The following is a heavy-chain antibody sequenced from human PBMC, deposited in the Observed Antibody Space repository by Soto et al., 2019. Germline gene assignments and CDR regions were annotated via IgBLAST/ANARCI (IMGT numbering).Heavy chain of an antibody. Sequence: QVQLVQSGAEVKKPGASVKVSCKASGYTFTSYAMHWVRQAPGQRLEWMGWINAGNGNTKYSQKFQGRVTITRDTSASTAYMELSSLRSEDTAVYYCARDRHRGRSAGIAVVFDYWGQGTLVTVSS. D-gene: IGHD6-19*01. CDR2: INAGNGNT. CDR3: ARDRHRGRSAGIAVVFDY. J-gene: IGHJ4*02. CDR1: GYTFTSYA. V-gene: IGHV1-3*01.